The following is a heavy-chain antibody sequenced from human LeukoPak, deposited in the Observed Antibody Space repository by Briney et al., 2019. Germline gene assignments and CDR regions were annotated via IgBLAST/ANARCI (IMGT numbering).Heavy chain of an antibody. V-gene: IGHV3-30-3*01. CDR3: ARGGYYGSGSPPSLYFGY. Sequence: GRSLRLSCAASGFTFRNYVIHWVRQAPGKGLEWVAVTSSDLNVKLYADSVKGRFTISRDNSRSTLYLQMNSLRPEDTAIYYCARGGYYGSGSPPSLYFGYWGQGTLVTVSS. J-gene: IGHJ4*02. D-gene: IGHD3-10*01. CDR2: TSSDLNVK. CDR1: GFTFRNYV.